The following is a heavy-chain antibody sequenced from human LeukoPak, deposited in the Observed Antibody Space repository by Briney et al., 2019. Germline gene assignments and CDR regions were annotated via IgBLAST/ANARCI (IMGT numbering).Heavy chain of an antibody. Sequence: GGSLRLSCAASGFTFSSYAMSWVRQAPGKGLEWVSAISGSGGSAYYADSVKGRFTISRDNSKNTLYLQMNSLRAEVTAVYYCAKDLGGYGYWYFDLWGRGTLVTVSS. CDR2: ISGSGGSA. CDR1: GFTFSSYA. D-gene: IGHD5-12*01. J-gene: IGHJ2*01. CDR3: AKDLGGYGYWYFDL. V-gene: IGHV3-23*01.